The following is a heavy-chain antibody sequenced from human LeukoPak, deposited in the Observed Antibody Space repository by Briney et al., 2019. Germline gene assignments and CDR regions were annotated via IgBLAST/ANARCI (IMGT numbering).Heavy chain of an antibody. CDR3: TRDRYTYADFDY. D-gene: IGHD5-18*01. V-gene: IGHV3-74*01. CDR1: GFTFSSYW. J-gene: IGHJ4*02. Sequence: GGSLRLSSAASGFTFSSYWMHWVRQAPGKGLVWVSHINSDGSSTTYADSVKGRFTISRDNAKNTLYLQMNSLRAEDTAVYYCTRDRYTYADFDYWGQGTLVTVSS. CDR2: INSDGSST.